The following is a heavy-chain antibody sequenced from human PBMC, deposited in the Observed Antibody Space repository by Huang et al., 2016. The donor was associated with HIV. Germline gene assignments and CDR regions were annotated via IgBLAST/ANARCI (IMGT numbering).Heavy chain of an antibody. J-gene: IGHJ4*02. Sequence: EVQLVESGGGLVQPGGSLRLSCAASGFTFSSYWMHWVRQAPGTGVVWVSRINRDGSSTSYADSVKGRFTISRDNAKNTLYLQMNSLRAEDTAVYYCARDSQQWLVEDYWGQGTLVTVSS. CDR1: GFTFSSYW. CDR2: INRDGSST. D-gene: IGHD6-19*01. CDR3: ARDSQQWLVEDY. V-gene: IGHV3-74*01.